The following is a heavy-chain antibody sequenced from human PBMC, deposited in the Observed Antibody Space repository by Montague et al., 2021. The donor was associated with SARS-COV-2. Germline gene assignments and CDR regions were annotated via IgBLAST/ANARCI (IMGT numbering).Heavy chain of an antibody. CDR3: ARNAYNHYGLDV. Sequence: SETLSLTCSVSGGPLSTYYWSWIRQPPGKGLEWIGYIDDSGRTRYNPSLRSRATISLDLSKTQFSLDLNSVTAADTAVYYCARNAYNHYGLDVWGQGTTVTVSS. CDR1: GGPLSTYY. J-gene: IGHJ6*02. CDR2: IDDSGRT. V-gene: IGHV4-59*08.